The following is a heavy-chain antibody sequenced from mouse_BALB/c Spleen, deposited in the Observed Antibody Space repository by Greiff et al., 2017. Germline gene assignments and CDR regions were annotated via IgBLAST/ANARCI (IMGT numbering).Heavy chain of an antibody. D-gene: IGHD2-12*01. CDR3: ARGIRRDY. CDR1: GFTFSSFG. CDR2: ISSGSSTI. Sequence: EVQLVESGGGLVQPGGSRKLSCAASGFTFSSFGMHWVRQAPEKGLEWVAYISSGSSTIYYADTVKGRFTISRDNPKNTLFLQMTSLRSEDTAMYYCARGIRRDYWGQGTTLTVSS. V-gene: IGHV5-17*02. J-gene: IGHJ2*01.